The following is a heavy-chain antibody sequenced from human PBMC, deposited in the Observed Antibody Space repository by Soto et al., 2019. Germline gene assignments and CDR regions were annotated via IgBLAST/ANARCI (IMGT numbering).Heavy chain of an antibody. Sequence: SETLSLTCAVYGGSFSGYYWSWIRQPPGKGLEWIGEINHSGSTNYNPSLKSRVTISVDTSKNQFSLKLSSVTAADTAVYYCARGLDINVRYMDVWGKGTTVTVSS. V-gene: IGHV4-34*01. J-gene: IGHJ6*03. CDR1: GGSFSGYY. CDR3: ARGLDINVRYMDV. D-gene: IGHD2-2*03. CDR2: INHSGST.